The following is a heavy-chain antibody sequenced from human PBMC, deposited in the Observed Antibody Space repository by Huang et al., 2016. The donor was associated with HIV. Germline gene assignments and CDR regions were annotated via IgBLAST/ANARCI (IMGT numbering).Heavy chain of an antibody. V-gene: IGHV3-74*01. CDR1: GFTFSSYW. CDR3: ARDSQQWLVEDY. Sequence: EVQLVESGGGLVQPGGSLRLSCAASGFTFSSYWMHWVRQAPGKGLVGVSRMNSDGSSTSYADSVKGRFTISRDNAKNTLYLQMNSLRAEDTAVYYCARDSQQWLVEDYWGQGTLVTVSS. CDR2: MNSDGSST. D-gene: IGHD6-19*01. J-gene: IGHJ4*02.